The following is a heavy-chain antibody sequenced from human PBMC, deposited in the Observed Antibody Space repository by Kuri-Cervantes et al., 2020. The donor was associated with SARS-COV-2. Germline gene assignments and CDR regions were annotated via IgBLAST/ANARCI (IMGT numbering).Heavy chain of an antibody. V-gene: IGHV4-39*01. CDR1: GGSISSSSYY. CDR3: ASEDIVDSPYSYYMDV. Sequence: GSLRLSCTVSGGSISSSSYYWGWIRQPPGKGLEWIGSIYYSGSTYYNPSLKSRVTISVDTSKNQFSLKLSSVTAADTAVYYCASEDIVDSPYSYYMDVWGKGTTVTVSS. CDR2: IYYSGST. J-gene: IGHJ6*03. D-gene: IGHD5-12*01.